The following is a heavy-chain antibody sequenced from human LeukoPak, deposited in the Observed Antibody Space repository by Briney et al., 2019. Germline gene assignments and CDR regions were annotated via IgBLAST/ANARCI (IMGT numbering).Heavy chain of an antibody. CDR1: GFTFSSYS. J-gene: IGHJ4*02. CDR2: ISSSSSYI. CDR3: ARESGVGATAHY. V-gene: IGHV3-21*01. Sequence: PGGSLRLSCAASGFTFSSYSMNWVRQAPGKGLEWVSSISSSSSYIYYADSVKGRFTISRDNAKNSLYLQMNSLRAEDTAVYYCARESGVGATAHYWGQGTLVTVSS. D-gene: IGHD1-26*01.